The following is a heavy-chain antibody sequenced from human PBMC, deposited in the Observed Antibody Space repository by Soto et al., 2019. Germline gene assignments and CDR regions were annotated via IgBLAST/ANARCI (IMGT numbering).Heavy chain of an antibody. CDR1: GFTFSSYG. D-gene: IGHD6-6*01. CDR2: IWYDGSNK. CDR3: ARDSLPTYSSSSFDY. V-gene: IGHV3-33*01. J-gene: IGHJ4*02. Sequence: QVQLVESGGGVVQPGRSLRLSCAASGFTFSSYGMHWVRQAPGKGLEWVAVIWYDGSNKYYADSVKGRFTISRDNSKNTLYLQMNSLRAEDTAVYYCARDSLPTYSSSSFDYWGQGTLVTVSS.